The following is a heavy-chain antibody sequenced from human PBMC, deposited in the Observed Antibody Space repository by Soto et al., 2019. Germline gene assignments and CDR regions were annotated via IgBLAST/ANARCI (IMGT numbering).Heavy chain of an antibody. Sequence: QVQLQQWGAGLLKPSETLSLTCAVYGGSFSGYYWSWIRQPPGKGLEWIGEINHSGSTNYNPSLKSRVTISVDTSKNQFSLKLSSVTAADTAVYYCARDPTEDQLLWFGALWGQGTMVTVSS. CDR2: INHSGST. D-gene: IGHD3-10*01. CDR1: GGSFSGYY. J-gene: IGHJ3*01. CDR3: ARDPTEDQLLWFGAL. V-gene: IGHV4-34*01.